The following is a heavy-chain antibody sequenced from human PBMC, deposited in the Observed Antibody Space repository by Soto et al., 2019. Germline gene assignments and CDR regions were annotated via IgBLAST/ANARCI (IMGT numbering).Heavy chain of an antibody. CDR2: ISWNSGST. V-gene: IGHV3-9*01. CDR1: GFTFDDYA. Sequence: EVQLVESGGGLVQPGRSLRLSCAASGFTFDDYAMHWVRQAPGKGLEWVSGISWNSGSTGYADSVKGRFTISRDNAKNSMYLQMNSLRAEDTALYYCAAREPLILWLGAFDIWGQGTMVTVSS. D-gene: IGHD2-21*01. CDR3: AAREPLILWLGAFDI. J-gene: IGHJ3*02.